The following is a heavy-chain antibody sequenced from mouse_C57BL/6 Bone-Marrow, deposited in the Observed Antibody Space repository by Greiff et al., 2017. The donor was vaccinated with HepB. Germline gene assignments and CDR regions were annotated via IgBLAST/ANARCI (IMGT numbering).Heavy chain of an antibody. Sequence: EVKLVESGGDLVKPGGSLKLSCAASGFTFSSYGMSWVRQTPDKRLEWVATISSGGSYTYYPDSVKGRFTISRDNAKNTLYLQMSNLKSEDTAMYYCARHRITTVWYFDVWGTGTTVTVSS. V-gene: IGHV5-6*02. CDR2: ISSGGSYT. CDR3: ARHRITTVWYFDV. J-gene: IGHJ1*03. D-gene: IGHD1-1*01. CDR1: GFTFSSYG.